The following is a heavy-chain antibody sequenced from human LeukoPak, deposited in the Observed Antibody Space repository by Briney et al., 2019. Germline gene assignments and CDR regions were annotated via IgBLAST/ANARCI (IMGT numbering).Heavy chain of an antibody. V-gene: IGHV3-23*01. Sequence: GGSLRLSCAASGSTFSSYAMSWVRQAPGKGLEWVSAISGSGGSTYYADSVKGRFTISRDNSKNTLYLQMNSLRAEDTAVYYCAKDRGVAVAGTRFDPWGQGTLVTVSS. CDR3: AKDRGVAVAGTRFDP. D-gene: IGHD6-19*01. CDR1: GSTFSSYA. J-gene: IGHJ5*02. CDR2: ISGSGGST.